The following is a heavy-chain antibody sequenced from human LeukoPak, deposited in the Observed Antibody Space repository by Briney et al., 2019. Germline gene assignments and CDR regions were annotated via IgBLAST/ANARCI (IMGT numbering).Heavy chain of an antibody. CDR2: ISQSGDTT. Sequence: GGSLRLSCAASGFTFSAYTMNWVRQAPGKGLEWISHISQSGDTTYYADSVKGRFTISRDNANSSHYLQMTSLRAEDTAVYYCVISFITMTAVVEGGAFDIWGQGTMVTASS. J-gene: IGHJ3*02. CDR1: GFTFSAYT. CDR3: VISFITMTAVVEGGAFDI. V-gene: IGHV3-48*04. D-gene: IGHD3-22*01.